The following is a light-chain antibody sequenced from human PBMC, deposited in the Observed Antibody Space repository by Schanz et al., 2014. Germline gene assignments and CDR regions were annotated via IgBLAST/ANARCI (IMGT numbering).Light chain of an antibody. CDR3: QLRTTWPLYT. CDR2: GAS. CDR1: QSVSNNY. V-gene: IGKV3D-20*02. J-gene: IGKJ2*01. Sequence: EIVLTQSPGTLSLSPGERATLSCRASQSVSNNYLAWYQQKPGQAPRLLIYGASRRVTGIPDRFSGSGSGRDFTLTISSLEPEDFAVYYCQLRTTWPLYTFGQGSNLEIK.